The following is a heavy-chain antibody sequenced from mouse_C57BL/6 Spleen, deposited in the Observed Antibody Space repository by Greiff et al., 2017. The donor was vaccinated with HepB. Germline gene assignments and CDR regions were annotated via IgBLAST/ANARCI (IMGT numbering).Heavy chain of an antibody. D-gene: IGHD1-1*01. CDR1: GYAFSSSW. Sequence: QVQLQQSGPELVKPGASVKISCKASGYAFSSSWMNWVKQRPGKGLEWIGRIYPGDGDTNYNGKFKGKATLTADKSSSTAYMQLSSLTSEDSAVYFCASQGSSYRFDYWGQGTTLTVSS. V-gene: IGHV1-82*01. CDR3: ASQGSSYRFDY. CDR2: IYPGDGDT. J-gene: IGHJ2*01.